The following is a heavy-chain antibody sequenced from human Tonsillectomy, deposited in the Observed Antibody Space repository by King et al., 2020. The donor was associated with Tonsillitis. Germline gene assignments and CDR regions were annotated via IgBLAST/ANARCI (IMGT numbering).Heavy chain of an antibody. Sequence: VQLVESGGGLVKPGGSLRLSCAASGFTFSSYSMNWVRQAPGKGLEWVSSISSSSSYIYYADSGKGRFTISRDTAKNSLYLQMNSLRAEDTAVYYCARDRSSGWPRGPFDYWGQGTLVTVSS. CDR1: GFTFSSYS. D-gene: IGHD6-19*01. CDR3: ARDRSSGWPRGPFDY. V-gene: IGHV3-21*01. CDR2: ISSSSSYI. J-gene: IGHJ4*02.